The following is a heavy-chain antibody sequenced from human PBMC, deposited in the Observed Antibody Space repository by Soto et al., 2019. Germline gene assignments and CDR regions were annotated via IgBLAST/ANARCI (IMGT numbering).Heavy chain of an antibody. CDR1: GYTFTGYY. V-gene: IGHV1-2*04. Sequence: ASVKVSCKASGYTFTGYYMHWVRQALGQGLEWMGWINPNSGGTNYAQKFQGWVTMTRDTSISTAYMELSRLRSDDTAVYYCARESNYYGSGGPDYWGQGTLVTVS. J-gene: IGHJ4*02. D-gene: IGHD3-10*01. CDR2: INPNSGGT. CDR3: ARESNYYGSGGPDY.